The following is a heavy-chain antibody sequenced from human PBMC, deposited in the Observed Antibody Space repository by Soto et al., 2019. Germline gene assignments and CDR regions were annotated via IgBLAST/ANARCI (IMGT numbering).Heavy chain of an antibody. D-gene: IGHD3-3*01. Sequence: GGSLRLSCAASGFTFSSYAMSWVRQAPGKGLEWVSAISGSGGSTYYADSVKGRFTISRDNSKNTLYLQMNSLRAEDTAVYYCAKDDITIFGVVIPPAYWGQGTLVTVSS. J-gene: IGHJ4*02. CDR1: GFTFSSYA. V-gene: IGHV3-23*01. CDR2: ISGSGGST. CDR3: AKDDITIFGVVIPPAY.